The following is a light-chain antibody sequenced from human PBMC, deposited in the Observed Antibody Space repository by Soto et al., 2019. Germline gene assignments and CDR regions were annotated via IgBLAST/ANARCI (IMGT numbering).Light chain of an antibody. V-gene: IGLV2-14*01. Sequence: QSVLTQPASVSGSPGQSITISCTGTSSDVGGYNYVSWYQQHPGKAPKLMIYDVSNRPSGVSNRFSGSKSGNTASQTISGLQAEDEDDYYCSSYTSSSTPVVFGGGTKLTVL. J-gene: IGLJ2*01. CDR3: SSYTSSSTPVV. CDR1: SSDVGGYNY. CDR2: DVS.